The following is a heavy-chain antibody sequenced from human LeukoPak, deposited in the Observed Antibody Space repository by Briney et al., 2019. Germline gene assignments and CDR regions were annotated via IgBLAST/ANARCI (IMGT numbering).Heavy chain of an antibody. CDR2: IYYSGRT. Sequence: SETLSLTCTVSGGSISNYYWIWIRQPPGKGLEWIGYIYYSGRTAYNPPLKSRVTISVDTSKNQFSLKMTSVTAADTAVYYCARGEGTITAAGTIDYWGQGTLVTVSS. D-gene: IGHD6-13*01. J-gene: IGHJ4*02. CDR3: ARGEGTITAAGTIDY. V-gene: IGHV4-59*01. CDR1: GGSISNYY.